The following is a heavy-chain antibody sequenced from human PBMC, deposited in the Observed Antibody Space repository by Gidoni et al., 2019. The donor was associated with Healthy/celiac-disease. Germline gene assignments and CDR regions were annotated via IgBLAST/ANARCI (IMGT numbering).Heavy chain of an antibody. CDR3: ALTYYYGSGSEGYFDY. Sequence: EVQLVESGGGLIQPGGSLRLSCAASGFPVSSNYMSWVRQAPGKGLEWVSVIYSGGSTYYADSVKGRFTISRDNSKNTLYLQMNSLRAEDTAVYYCALTYYYGSGSEGYFDYWGQGTLVTVSS. V-gene: IGHV3-53*01. J-gene: IGHJ4*02. D-gene: IGHD3-10*01. CDR1: GFPVSSNY. CDR2: IYSGGST.